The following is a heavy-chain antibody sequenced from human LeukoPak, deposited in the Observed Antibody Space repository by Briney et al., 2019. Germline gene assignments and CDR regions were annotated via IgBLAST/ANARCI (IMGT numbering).Heavy chain of an antibody. CDR2: INPNGGST. V-gene: IGHV1-46*01. CDR1: GYTFTSYY. CDR3: ARDDITAAAGY. J-gene: IGHJ4*02. Sequence: ASVKVSCKASGYTFTSYYVHWVRQAPGQGLEWMGIINPNGGSTNYAQKFQGRVTMTRDTSTSTVYMELSSLRSGDTAVYYCARDDITAAAGYWGRGTLVTVSS. D-gene: IGHD6-25*01.